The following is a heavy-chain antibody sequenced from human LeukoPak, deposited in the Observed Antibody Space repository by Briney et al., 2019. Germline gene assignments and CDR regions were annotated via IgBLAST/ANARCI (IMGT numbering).Heavy chain of an antibody. CDR3: AKDGYYYGSGSYYIYYYYYYGMDV. CDR1: GFTFSSYG. D-gene: IGHD3-10*01. CDR2: ISYDGSNK. Sequence: GGSLRLSCAASGFTFSSYGMHWVRQAPGKGLEWVAVISYDGSNKYYADSVKGRFTISRDNSKNTLYLQMNSLRAEDTAVYYCAKDGYYYGSGSYYIYYYYYYGMDVWGQGTTVTVSS. J-gene: IGHJ6*02. V-gene: IGHV3-30*18.